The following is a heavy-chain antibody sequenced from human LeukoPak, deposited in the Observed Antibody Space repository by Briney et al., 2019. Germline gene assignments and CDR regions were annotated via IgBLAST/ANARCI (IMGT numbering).Heavy chain of an antibody. Sequence: GASVKVSCKAFGYTFTGYYMHWVRQAPGQGLEWLGWINPNSGGTNYAQKVQGRVTMIRDTSISTAYMELSRLRSDDTAVYYCARVNTMVRGVIIPKSLPDYWGQGTLVTVSS. V-gene: IGHV1-2*02. J-gene: IGHJ4*02. CDR3: ARVNTMVRGVIIPKSLPDY. D-gene: IGHD3-10*01. CDR1: GYTFTGYY. CDR2: INPNSGGT.